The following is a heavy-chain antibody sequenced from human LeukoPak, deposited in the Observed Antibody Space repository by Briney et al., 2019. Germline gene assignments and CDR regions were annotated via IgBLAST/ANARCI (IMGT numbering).Heavy chain of an antibody. CDR2: IGTSAGDT. J-gene: IGHJ4*02. D-gene: IGHD3-10*01. CDR3: AKYYYTSGSSGGRVFDS. Sequence: PGVSLRLSCAASGFTFSRYPMTWVRQAPGKGLEWVSTIGTSAGDTHYADSVKGRFTISRDNSKNSLYLQMDSLRAEDTAVYYCAKYYYTSGSSGGRVFDSWGQGTPVTVSS. CDR1: GFTFSRYP. V-gene: IGHV3-23*01.